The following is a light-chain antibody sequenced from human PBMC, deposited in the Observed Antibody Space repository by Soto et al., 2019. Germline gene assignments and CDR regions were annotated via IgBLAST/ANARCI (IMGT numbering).Light chain of an antibody. Sequence: EIVMTQSPATLSLSPGERATLSCRASQSVSGNLAWYQQKPGQAPRLLIYGASTRATGIPARFSGSGSGTEFTLTIRSLEPEDSAVYYCQQRNIWPPVTFGQGTRLEIK. CDR1: QSVSGN. CDR3: QQRNIWPPVT. CDR2: GAS. V-gene: IGKV3-15*01. J-gene: IGKJ5*01.